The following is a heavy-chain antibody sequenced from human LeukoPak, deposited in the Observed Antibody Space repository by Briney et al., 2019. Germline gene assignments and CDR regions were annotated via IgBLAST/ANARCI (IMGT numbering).Heavy chain of an antibody. CDR1: GGSISSYY. J-gene: IGHJ5*02. CDR3: ARGATGRFDP. CDR2: IYYSGST. Sequence: SETLSLTCTVSGGSISSYYWSWIRQPPGKGLEWIGYIYYSGSTNYNPSLKSRVTISVDTSKNQFSLKLSSVTAADTAVYYCARGATGRFDPWGQGTLVTVSS. D-gene: IGHD1-26*01. V-gene: IGHV4-59*12.